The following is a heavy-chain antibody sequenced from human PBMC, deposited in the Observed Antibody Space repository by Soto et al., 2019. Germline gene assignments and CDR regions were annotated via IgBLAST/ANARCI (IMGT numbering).Heavy chain of an antibody. CDR1: GFSFSNYG. D-gene: IGHD2-2*01. CDR3: ARSDCTSTSCYVVWFDP. CDR2: ISSSSSYI. J-gene: IGHJ5*02. Sequence: EVQLVESGGGLVKPGGSLRLSCAASGFSFSNYGMNWVRQAPGKGLEWVSSISSSSSYISYADSVKGRFTISRDNAKNSGYLQMNSLRAEDTAVYYCARSDCTSTSCYVVWFDPWGQGNLVTVSS. V-gene: IGHV3-21*06.